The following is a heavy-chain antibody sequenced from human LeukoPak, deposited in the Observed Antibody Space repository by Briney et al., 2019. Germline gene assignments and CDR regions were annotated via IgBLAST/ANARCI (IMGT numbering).Heavy chain of an antibody. J-gene: IGHJ5*02. CDR2: ISYDGSNK. CDR1: GFTFSSYA. Sequence: GGSLRLSCAASGFTFSSYAMHWVRQAPGKGLEWVAVISYDGSNKYYADSVKGRFTISRDNSKNTLYLQMNSLRAEDTAVYYCARESDPSVWGSYRYHRGRPDWFDPCGQGTLVTVSS. D-gene: IGHD3-16*02. CDR3: ARESDPSVWGSYRYHRGRPDWFDP. V-gene: IGHV3-30-3*01.